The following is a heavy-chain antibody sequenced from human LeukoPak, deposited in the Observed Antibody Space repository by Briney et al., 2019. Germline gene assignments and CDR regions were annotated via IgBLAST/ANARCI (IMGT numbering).Heavy chain of an antibody. J-gene: IGHJ5*02. D-gene: IGHD4-11*01. CDR3: ARDRDTNYANWFDP. V-gene: IGHV4-39*07. CDR1: GGSISRSSYY. Sequence: SETLSLTCAVSGGSISRSSYYWAWIRQPPGKGLGWIGSVYSSGSTYYNPSLKSRVTISVDTSKNQFSLNLSSVTAADTAVYYCARDRDTNYANWFDPWGQGILVTVSS. CDR2: VYSSGST.